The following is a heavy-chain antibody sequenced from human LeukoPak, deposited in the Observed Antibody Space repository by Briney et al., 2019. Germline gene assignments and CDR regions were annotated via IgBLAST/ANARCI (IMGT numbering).Heavy chain of an antibody. J-gene: IGHJ5*02. D-gene: IGHD6-19*01. Sequence: ASVKVSCKVSGCTLTELSMHWVRQAPGKGLEWMGGFDPEDGETIYAQKFQGRVTITADESTSTAYMELSSLRSEDTAVYYCARAISGWYQWFDPWGQGTLVTVSS. CDR1: GCTLTELS. V-gene: IGHV1-24*01. CDR2: FDPEDGET. CDR3: ARAISGWYQWFDP.